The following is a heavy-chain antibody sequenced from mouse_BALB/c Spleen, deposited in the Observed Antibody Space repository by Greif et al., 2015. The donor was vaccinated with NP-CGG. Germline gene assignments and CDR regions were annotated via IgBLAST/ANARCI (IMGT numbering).Heavy chain of an antibody. CDR3: ARAFDGYPYYYAMDY. J-gene: IGHJ4*01. CDR1: GFTFSSYA. CDR2: ISSGGST. Sequence: DVMLVESGGGLVKPGGSLKLSCAASGFTFSSYAMSWVRQTPEKRLEWVASISSGGSTYYPDSVKGRFTISRDNARNILYLQMSSLRSEDTAMYYCARAFDGYPYYYAMDYWGQGTSVTVSS. D-gene: IGHD2-3*01. V-gene: IGHV5-6-5*01.